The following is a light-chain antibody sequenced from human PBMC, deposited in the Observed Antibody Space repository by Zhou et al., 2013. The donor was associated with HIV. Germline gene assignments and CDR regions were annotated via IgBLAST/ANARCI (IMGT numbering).Light chain of an antibody. Sequence: EIVLTQSPGTLSLSPGERATLSCRASQSVSSSYLAWYQQKPGQAPRLLIYGASSRATGIPDRFSASGSGTDFTLTISRLEPEDFAVYYCQQYGDSPSSFGLGTKLEI. J-gene: IGKJ2*03. CDR1: QSVSSSY. CDR3: QQYGDSPSS. V-gene: IGKV3-20*01. CDR2: GAS.